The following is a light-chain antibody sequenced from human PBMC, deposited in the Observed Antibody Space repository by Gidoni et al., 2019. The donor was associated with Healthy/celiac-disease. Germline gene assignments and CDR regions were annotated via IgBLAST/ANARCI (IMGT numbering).Light chain of an antibody. CDR3: QQYDNIPLT. Sequence: DIQMPPSPSSLSASVGDRVTITCQASQDISNYLNWDQQKPVKAPKLLIYDAANLETGVQSRFSGSGSGTDFTFTISSLQPEDIATYYCQQYDNIPLTFGGGTKVEIK. V-gene: IGKV1-33*01. J-gene: IGKJ4*01. CDR1: QDISNY. CDR2: DAA.